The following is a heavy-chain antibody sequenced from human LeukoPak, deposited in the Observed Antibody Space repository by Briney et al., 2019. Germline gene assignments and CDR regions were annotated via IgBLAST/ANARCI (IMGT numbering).Heavy chain of an antibody. Sequence: GGSLRLSCAASGFTFSSYDMHWVRQATGKGLEWVSAIGTAGDTYYPGSVKGRFTISRENAKNSLYLQMNSLRAEDTAVYYCARGRKRWLQFGWGVAFDIWGQGTMVTVSS. CDR1: GFTFSSYD. CDR3: ARGRKRWLQFGWGVAFDI. CDR2: IGTAGDT. D-gene: IGHD5-24*01. V-gene: IGHV3-13*01. J-gene: IGHJ3*02.